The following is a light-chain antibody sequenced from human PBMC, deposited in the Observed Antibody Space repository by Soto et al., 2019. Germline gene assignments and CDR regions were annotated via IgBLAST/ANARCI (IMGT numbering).Light chain of an antibody. V-gene: IGKV3-15*01. CDR2: FAS. CDR1: QTVSNN. CDR3: LQYNQWPLT. Sequence: EIVMTQSPATLSVSPGEKATLSCRASQTVSNNLAWYQQKPGQAPRLLIYFASTRATRIPASFSGSGSGSAFTLTITSLQSEDFAVYYCLQYNQWPLTFGGGTKAETK. J-gene: IGKJ4*01.